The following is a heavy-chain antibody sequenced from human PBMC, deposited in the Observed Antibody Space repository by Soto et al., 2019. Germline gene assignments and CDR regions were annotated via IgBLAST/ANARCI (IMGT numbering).Heavy chain of an antibody. J-gene: IGHJ5*02. CDR2: INHSGST. CDR1: GGSFSGYY. D-gene: IGHD3-22*01. Sequence: SETLSLTCAVYGGSFSGYYWSWIRQPPGKGLEWIGEINHSGSTNYNPSLKSRVTISVDTSKNQFSLKLGSVTAADTAVYYCARDRPDDYYDSSGYSPNWFDPWGQGTLVTVSS. V-gene: IGHV4-34*01. CDR3: ARDRPDDYYDSSGYSPNWFDP.